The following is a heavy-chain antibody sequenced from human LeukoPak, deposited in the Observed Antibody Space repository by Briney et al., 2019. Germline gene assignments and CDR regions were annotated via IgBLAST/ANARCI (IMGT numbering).Heavy chain of an antibody. CDR2: INHSGST. D-gene: IGHD1-26*01. Sequence: SETLSLTCAVYGGSFSGYYWSWIRQPPGKGLEWIGEINHSGSTNYNPSLKSRVTISVDTSKNQFSLKLSSVTAADTAVYYCARAPLRGYSGRYRYFDYWGQGTLVTVSS. J-gene: IGHJ4*02. V-gene: IGHV4-34*01. CDR3: ARAPLRGYSGRYRYFDY. CDR1: GGSFSGYY.